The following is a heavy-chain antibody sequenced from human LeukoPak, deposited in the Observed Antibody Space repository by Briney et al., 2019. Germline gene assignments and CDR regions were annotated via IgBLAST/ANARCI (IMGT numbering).Heavy chain of an antibody. CDR1: GFTFSSYG. Sequence: GGSLRLSCAASGFTFSSYGMSWVRQAPGKGLEWVSGITGSGGNTYYADSVKGRFTISRDNSKNRLYLRMNSLRAEDTAVYYCAKDREQRWLHLGAFDMWGQGTMVTVSS. D-gene: IGHD5-24*01. CDR3: AKDREQRWLHLGAFDM. CDR2: ITGSGGNT. J-gene: IGHJ3*02. V-gene: IGHV3-23*01.